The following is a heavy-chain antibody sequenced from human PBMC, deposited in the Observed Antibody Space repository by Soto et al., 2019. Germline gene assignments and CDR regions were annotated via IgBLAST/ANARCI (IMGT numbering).Heavy chain of an antibody. CDR2: ISNDGSNK. CDR3: AKEILYHDNSGPGMDV. Sequence: QVQLVESGGGVVQPGRSLRLSCAASGFSFRTYGMHWVRQAPGKGLEWVAVISNDGSNKYYADSVKGRFTISRDNSKNTLYQQMNSLRAEDTAVYYCAKEILYHDNSGPGMDVWGQGTTVTVSS. D-gene: IGHD3-22*01. V-gene: IGHV3-30*18. CDR1: GFSFRTYG. J-gene: IGHJ6*02.